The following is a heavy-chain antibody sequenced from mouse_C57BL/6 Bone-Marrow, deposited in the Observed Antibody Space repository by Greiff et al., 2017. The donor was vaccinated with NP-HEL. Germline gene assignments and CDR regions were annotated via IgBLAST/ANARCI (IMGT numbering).Heavy chain of an antibody. V-gene: IGHV1-22*01. D-gene: IGHD2-4*01. CDR3: ARKVYYDYDEYFDV. CDR2: INPNNGGT. J-gene: IGHJ1*03. Sequence: EVQLQQSGPELVKPGASVKMSCKASGYTFTDYNMHWVKQSHGKSLEWIGYINPNNGGTSYNQKFKGKATLTVNKSSSTAYMELRSLTSEDSAVYYCARKVYYDYDEYFDVWGTGTTVTVSS. CDR1: GYTFTDYN.